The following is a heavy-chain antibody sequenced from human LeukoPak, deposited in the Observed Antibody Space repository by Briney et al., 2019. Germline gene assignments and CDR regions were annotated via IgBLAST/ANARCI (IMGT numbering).Heavy chain of an antibody. J-gene: IGHJ1*01. CDR2: ITGSGDGT. Sequence: GGSLRLSCAASGFTFNDYAMSWVRQAPGKGLEWVSIITGSGDGTKYADSVRGRFTISRDNSKNTLYLQMSSLRAEDAAIYYCAKKVVVGATSPYSDFQDWGQGTLVTVSS. V-gene: IGHV3-23*01. D-gene: IGHD1-26*01. CDR3: AKKVVVGATSPYSDFQD. CDR1: GFTFNDYA.